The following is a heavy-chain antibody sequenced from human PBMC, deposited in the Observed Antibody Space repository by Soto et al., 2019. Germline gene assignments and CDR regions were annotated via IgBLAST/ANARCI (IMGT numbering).Heavy chain of an antibody. V-gene: IGHV4-59*01. CDR3: ARDRTWGSYNWFDP. J-gene: IGHJ5*02. CDR1: GVSISSYH. Sequence: SETLSLTCTVSGVSISSYHWSWLRQPPGKGLEWIGYIYNSGNTNYNPSLKSRVTISVDTSKNQFSPILTSVTAADTAVYYCARDRTWGSYNWFDPWGQGTLVTVSS. CDR2: IYNSGNT. D-gene: IGHD3-16*01.